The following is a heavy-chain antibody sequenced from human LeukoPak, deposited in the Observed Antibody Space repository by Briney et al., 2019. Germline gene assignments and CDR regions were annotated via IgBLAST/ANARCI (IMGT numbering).Heavy chain of an antibody. J-gene: IGHJ4*02. V-gene: IGHV1-8*03. D-gene: IGHD5-18*01. CDR1: GYTFTSYD. CDR2: MNPSSGNT. CDR3: ARDTRGYSYGYRY. Sequence: ASVKVSCKASGYTFTSYDINWVRPATGQGLEWMGWMNPSSGNTGYAQKFQGRVTITRNTSISTAYMELSSLRSEDTAVYYCARDTRGYSYGYRYWGQGTLVTVSS.